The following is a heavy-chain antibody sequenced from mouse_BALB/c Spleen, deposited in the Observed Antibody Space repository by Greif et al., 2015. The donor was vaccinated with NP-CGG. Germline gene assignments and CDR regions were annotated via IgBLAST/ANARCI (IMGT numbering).Heavy chain of an antibody. D-gene: IGHD2-4*01. CDR2: ISSGGSYT. CDR3: ARHRAAPYYDYDGYYAMDY. Sequence: EVKLMESGGDLVKPGGSLKLSCAVSGFTFSSYGMSWVRQTPDKRLEWVATISSGGSYTYYPDSVKGRFTISRDNAKNTLYLQMSSLKSEDTAMYYCARHRAAPYYDYDGYYAMDYWGQGTSVTVSS. CDR1: GFTFSSYG. J-gene: IGHJ4*01. V-gene: IGHV5-6*01.